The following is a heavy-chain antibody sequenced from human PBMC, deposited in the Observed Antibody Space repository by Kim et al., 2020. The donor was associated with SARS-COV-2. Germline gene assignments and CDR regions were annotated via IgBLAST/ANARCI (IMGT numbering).Heavy chain of an antibody. CDR2: ISKDGSNK. J-gene: IGHJ4*02. CDR3: AKWVRTSGPRCAYDCYLDY. D-gene: IGHD2-2*01. Sequence: GGSLRLSCAASGFTFSTYGMHWVRQAPGKGPEWVAVISKDGSNKYYADSVKGRFTISRDNSKNTLFLQMDSLRPEDTAVYHGAKWVRTSGPRCAYDCYLDYWGQGTLVTVSS. CDR1: GFTFSTYG. V-gene: IGHV3-30*18.